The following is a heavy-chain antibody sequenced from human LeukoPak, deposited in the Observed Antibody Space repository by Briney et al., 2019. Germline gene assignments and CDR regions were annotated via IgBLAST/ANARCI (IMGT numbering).Heavy chain of an antibody. D-gene: IGHD1-26*01. Sequence: SGTLSLTCAVSGDSISNSYWWNWVRQPPGKGLEWIGEVYHTGSTNYNPSLKSRVSMSVDKSKNQFSLKLTSVTAADTAIYYCARRVGASDYWGQGTLVTVSS. J-gene: IGHJ4*02. CDR2: VYHTGST. CDR3: ARRVGASDY. CDR1: GDSISNSYW. V-gene: IGHV4-4*02.